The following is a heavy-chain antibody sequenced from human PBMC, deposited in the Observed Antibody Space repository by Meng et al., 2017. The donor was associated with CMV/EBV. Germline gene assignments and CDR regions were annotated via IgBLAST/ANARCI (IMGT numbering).Heavy chain of an antibody. V-gene: IGHV3-66*01. Sequence: EGPLVEAGGGLVQPGGSLRLSCAASGFTVSSNYMSWVRQAPGKGLEWVSVIYSGGSTYYADSVKGRFTISRDNSKNTLYLQMNSLRAEDTAVYYCARDHSGPLSHWGQGTLVTVSS. CDR2: IYSGGST. CDR3: ARDHSGPLSH. J-gene: IGHJ4*02. D-gene: IGHD1-1*01. CDR1: GFTVSSNY.